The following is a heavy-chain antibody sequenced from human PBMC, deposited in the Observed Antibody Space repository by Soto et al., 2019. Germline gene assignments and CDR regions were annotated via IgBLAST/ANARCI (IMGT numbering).Heavy chain of an antibody. Sequence: GGSLRLSCAASGFTFSSYAMSWVRQAPGKGLEWVSAISGSGGSTYYAESVKGRFTISRDNSKNTLYLQMNSLRAEDTAVYYCANNPRDYSNYVDYYYYMDVWGKGTTVTVSS. CDR1: GFTFSSYA. V-gene: IGHV3-23*01. CDR3: ANNPRDYSNYVDYYYYMDV. CDR2: ISGSGGST. D-gene: IGHD4-4*01. J-gene: IGHJ6*03.